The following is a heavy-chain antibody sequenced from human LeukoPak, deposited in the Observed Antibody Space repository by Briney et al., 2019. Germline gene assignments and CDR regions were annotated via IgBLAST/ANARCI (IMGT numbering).Heavy chain of an antibody. CDR1: GYTLTELS. D-gene: IGHD3-22*01. Sequence: ASVKASCKVSGYTLTELSVHWVRQAPGKGLEWMGGFDPEDGETIYAQKFQGRVTMTEDTSTDTAYMELSSLRSEDTAVYYCATVLIVTMIVGPRGAFDIWGQGTMVTVSS. CDR3: ATVLIVTMIVGPRGAFDI. V-gene: IGHV1-24*01. J-gene: IGHJ3*02. CDR2: FDPEDGET.